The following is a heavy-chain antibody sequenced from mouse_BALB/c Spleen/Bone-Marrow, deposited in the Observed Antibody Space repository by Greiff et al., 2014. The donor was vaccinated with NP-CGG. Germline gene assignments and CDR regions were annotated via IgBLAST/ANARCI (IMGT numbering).Heavy chain of an antibody. J-gene: IGHJ1*01. V-gene: IGHV1S81*02. CDR3: TRSGFYGYGTYFDV. CDR1: GYTFTNYY. D-gene: IGHD1-2*01. CDR2: INPGNGVT. Sequence: QVQLKQSGAELVKPGASVKLSCKVSGYTFTNYYVYWVKQRPGQGLEWIGEINPGNGVTNFNEKFMIKATLTVDSSSSTAYMHLSSLTSEDSAVYYCTRSGFYGYGTYFDVWGAGTTVTVSS.